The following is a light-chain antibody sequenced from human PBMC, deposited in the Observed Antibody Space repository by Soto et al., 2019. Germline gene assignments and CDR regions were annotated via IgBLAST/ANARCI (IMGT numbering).Light chain of an antibody. CDR3: QQYESYPMT. CDR1: QRISPW. Sequence: DSQMTQYPSTLPDPIGDRVTITCRAGQRISPWLAWYQQKPGKAPKLLISKASTLQSGVPPRFSGSGSGTEFALTISSLQPDDFATYYCQQYESYPMTFGGGTKVEIK. CDR2: KAS. V-gene: IGKV1-5*03. J-gene: IGKJ4*01.